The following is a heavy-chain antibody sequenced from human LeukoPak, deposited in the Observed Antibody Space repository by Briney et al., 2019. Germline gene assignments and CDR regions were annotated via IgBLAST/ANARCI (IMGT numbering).Heavy chain of an antibody. CDR2: IYSGGST. D-gene: IGHD2-15*01. CDR3: AKLGYCSGGSCYEWFDP. Sequence: GGSLRLSCAASGFTVSSNYMSWVRQAPGKGLEWVSVIYSGGSTYYADSVKGRFTISRDNSKNTLYLQMNSLRAEDTAVYYCAKLGYCSGGSCYEWFDPWGQGTLVTVSS. CDR1: GFTVSSNY. J-gene: IGHJ5*02. V-gene: IGHV3-53*01.